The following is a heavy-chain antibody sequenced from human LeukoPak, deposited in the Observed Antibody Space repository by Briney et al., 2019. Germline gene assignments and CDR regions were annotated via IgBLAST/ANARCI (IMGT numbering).Heavy chain of an antibody. CDR3: ARDLTGSIDY. CDR1: GFTFSSYW. V-gene: IGHV3-74*01. J-gene: IGHJ4*02. Sequence: GGSLRLSCAASGFTFSSYWIHWVRQAPGKGPVWVSHINSDGSSATYADSVKGRLTISRDNAKNTLYLQMNSLRAEDTAVYYCARDLTGSIDYWGQGTLVTVSS. D-gene: IGHD3-9*01. CDR2: INSDGSSA.